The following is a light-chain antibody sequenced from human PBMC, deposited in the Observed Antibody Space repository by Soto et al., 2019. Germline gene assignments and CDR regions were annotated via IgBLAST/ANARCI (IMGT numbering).Light chain of an antibody. CDR1: QGIRND. CDR2: AAS. CDR3: LQRSTYPLT. Sequence: DIQMTQFTSSLSASVGDRVTITCRASQGIRNDLGWYQQKQGKAPKRLIYAASSLQSGVPSRFSRSGSGTEFTLAISSLQPEDSATFYCLQRSTYPLTFGQGTKVEIK. J-gene: IGKJ1*01. V-gene: IGKV1-17*01.